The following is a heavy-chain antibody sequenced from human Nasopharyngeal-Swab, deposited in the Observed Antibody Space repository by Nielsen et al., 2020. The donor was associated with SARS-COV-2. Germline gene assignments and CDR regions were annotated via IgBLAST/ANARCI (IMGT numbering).Heavy chain of an antibody. D-gene: IGHD3-16*01. CDR2: INAGNGNT. J-gene: IGHJ4*02. Sequence: GSVKASCKASGYTFTSYAMHWVRQAPGQRLEWMGWINAGNGNTKYSQKFQGRVTITRDTSASTAYMELNSLRSEDTAVYYCARSGVITFGGVYYFDYWGQGTLVTVSS. V-gene: IGHV1-3*01. CDR3: ARSGVITFGGVYYFDY. CDR1: GYTFTSYA.